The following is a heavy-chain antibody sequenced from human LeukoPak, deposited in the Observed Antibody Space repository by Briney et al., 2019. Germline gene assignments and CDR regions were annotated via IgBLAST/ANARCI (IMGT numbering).Heavy chain of an antibody. V-gene: IGHV3-23*01. CDR2: ISGRGGST. Sequence: GGSLRLSCAASGLTFSSYAMSWVREAPGKGLEWVSGISGRGGSTFYADSVKGRFTISRDNSKNTLYLQVNRLRAEDTAVYHCAKDHYDILTGYSPPKNWGQGTPVTVSS. D-gene: IGHD3-9*01. CDR3: AKDHYDILTGYSPPKN. CDR1: GLTFSSYA. J-gene: IGHJ4*02.